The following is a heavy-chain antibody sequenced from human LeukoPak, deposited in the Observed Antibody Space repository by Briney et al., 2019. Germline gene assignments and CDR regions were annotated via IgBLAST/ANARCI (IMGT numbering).Heavy chain of an antibody. CDR3: ARLVLSYGNAFDH. Sequence: PSQTLSLTCAVSGGSISSGGYFWSWIRQPPGKGLEWIGHIYHSGSTYYNPSLESRGTISVDRSKNQFSLKLSSVTAADTAVYYCARLVLSYGNAFDHWGQGTLVTVSS. J-gene: IGHJ4*02. V-gene: IGHV4-30-2*01. CDR2: IYHSGST. CDR1: GGSISSGGYF. D-gene: IGHD3-16*01.